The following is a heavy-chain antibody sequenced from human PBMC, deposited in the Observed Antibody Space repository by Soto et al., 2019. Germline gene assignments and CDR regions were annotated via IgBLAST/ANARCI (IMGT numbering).Heavy chain of an antibody. Sequence: KPSETLSRTCTVSGGSVTSGDYYWSWIRQPPEKGLEWIGNIWYRGSTNYNPSLKSRVIISRDTSKNQFSLKLSSVTAAATAVYYCARYYYSRSGEKWFDPWGQGTLVTVSS. CDR1: GGSVTSGDYY. CDR3: ARYYYSRSGEKWFDP. D-gene: IGHD3-22*01. V-gene: IGHV4-61*08. CDR2: IWYRGST. J-gene: IGHJ5*02.